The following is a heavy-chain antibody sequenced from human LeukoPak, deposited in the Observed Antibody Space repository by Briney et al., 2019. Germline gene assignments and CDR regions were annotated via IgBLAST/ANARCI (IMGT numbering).Heavy chain of an antibody. D-gene: IGHD2/OR15-2a*01. CDR1: GFSLSSYD. V-gene: IGHV3-21*01. CDR2: ISTSSTFI. CDR3: ARADCSSSTCYLRSSWFDP. J-gene: IGHJ5*02. Sequence: GGSLRLSCAASGFSLSSYDMNWVRQTPGKGLEWVSSISTSSTFIYYTYSVKGRFTISRDNAKNSLYLQMNSLSAEDTAVYYCARADCSSSTCYLRSSWFDPWGQGTLVTVPS.